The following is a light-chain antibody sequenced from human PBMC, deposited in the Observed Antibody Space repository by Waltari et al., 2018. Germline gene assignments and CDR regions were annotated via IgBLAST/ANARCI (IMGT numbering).Light chain of an antibody. J-gene: IGKJ2*01. V-gene: IGKV1-12*01. Sequence: DIQMIQSPSSVSASLGDRVTITCRAIQDIGRWLAWYQHKPGRAPNLLIFAASNLQNGVPSRFSGSGSGTYFTLTINSLQPEDFATYYCQQTNTFPLTFGQGTKLEIK. CDR1: QDIGRW. CDR3: QQTNTFPLT. CDR2: AAS.